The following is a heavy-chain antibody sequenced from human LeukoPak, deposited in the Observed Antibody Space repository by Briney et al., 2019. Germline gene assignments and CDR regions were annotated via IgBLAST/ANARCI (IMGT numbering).Heavy chain of an antibody. CDR2: ISHDGNNK. CDR1: EFTLSGYA. Sequence: GRSLRLSCAASEFTLSGYAMHWVRQAPGKGLDWVAVISHDGNNKYYADSVKGRFTISRDNSRNTLYLQMNSLRAEDTAVYYCARAHSKMTTVTETDYWGQGTLVTVSS. D-gene: IGHD4-17*01. CDR3: ARAHSKMTTVTETDY. J-gene: IGHJ4*02. V-gene: IGHV3-30-3*01.